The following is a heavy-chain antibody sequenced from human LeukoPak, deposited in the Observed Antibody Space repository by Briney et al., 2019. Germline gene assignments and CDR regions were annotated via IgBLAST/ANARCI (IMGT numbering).Heavy chain of an antibody. D-gene: IGHD3-10*01. V-gene: IGHV1-69*02. CDR1: GGTFSSYT. CDR3: ARAGMVNFYVSGSYYYFDY. J-gene: IGHJ4*02. Sequence: ASVKVSCKASGGTFSSYTISWVRQAPGQGLEWMGRIIPILGIANYAQKFQGRVTITADKSTSTAYMELSSLRSEDTAVYYCARAGMVNFYVSGSYYYFDYWGQGTLVTVSS. CDR2: IIPILGIA.